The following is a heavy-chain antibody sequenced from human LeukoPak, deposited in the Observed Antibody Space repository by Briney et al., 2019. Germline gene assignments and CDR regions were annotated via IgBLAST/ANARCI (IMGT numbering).Heavy chain of an antibody. D-gene: IGHD3-10*01. V-gene: IGHV4-4*07. CDR3: ARDSGPYEYFDY. J-gene: IGHJ4*02. CDR1: GGSISSYX. CDR2: IYTSGST. Sequence: TCXXXGGSISSYXXXWIRQPAGKGLEWIGRIYTSGSTNYNPSLKSRFTMSVDTSKNQFSLKLSSVTAADTAVYYCARDSGPYEYFDYWGQGTLVTVSS.